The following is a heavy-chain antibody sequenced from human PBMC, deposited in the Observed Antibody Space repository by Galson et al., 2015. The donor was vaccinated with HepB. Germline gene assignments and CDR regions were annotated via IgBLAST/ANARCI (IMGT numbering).Heavy chain of an antibody. CDR2: ISYDGSNK. CDR1: GFTFSSYA. D-gene: IGHD4-23*01. Sequence: SLRLSCAASGFTFSSYAMHWVRQAPGKGLEWVAVISYDGSNKYYADSVKGRFTISRDNSKNTLYLQMNSLKASDTAMYYCARREGGGNSGDAFDIWGQGTMVTVSS. J-gene: IGHJ3*02. V-gene: IGHV3-30*04. CDR3: ARREGGGNSGDAFDI.